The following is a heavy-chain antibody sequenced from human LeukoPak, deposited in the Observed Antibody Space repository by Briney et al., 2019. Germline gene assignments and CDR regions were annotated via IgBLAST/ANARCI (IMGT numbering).Heavy chain of an antibody. CDR3: ARGGVGIIQT. CDR1: GGSISSGGYY. CDR2: IYTSGST. V-gene: IGHV4-61*02. D-gene: IGHD1-14*01. Sequence: PSETLSLTCTLSGGSISSGGYYYSWIRQPAGKGLEWIGRIYTSGSTNYNPSLKSRVTISLDTSKNQFSLKLSSVTAADTAVYYCARGGVGIIQTWGQGTLVTVSS. J-gene: IGHJ5*02.